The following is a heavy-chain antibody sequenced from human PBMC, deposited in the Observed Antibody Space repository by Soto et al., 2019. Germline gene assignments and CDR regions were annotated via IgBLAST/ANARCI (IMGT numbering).Heavy chain of an antibody. V-gene: IGHV4-39*01. Sequence: QLQLQESGPGLVKPSETLSLTCTVSGGSISNSSYYWRWIRQPPGKGLEWIGHIYYTGTSYSNPSLTGRFTLSVDTSKNQFSLKLNSMTAADTAVFYCTRLQRRWLSSDSWGQGTLVTVSS. CDR1: GGSISNSSYY. CDR2: IYYTGTS. CDR3: TRLQRRWLSSDS. J-gene: IGHJ4*02. D-gene: IGHD5-12*01.